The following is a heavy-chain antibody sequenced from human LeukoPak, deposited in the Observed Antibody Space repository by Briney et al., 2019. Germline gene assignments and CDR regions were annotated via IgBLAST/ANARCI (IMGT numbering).Heavy chain of an antibody. CDR1: GYTFTGYY. J-gene: IGHJ5*02. V-gene: IGHV1-2*02. D-gene: IGHD2-2*01. Sequence: GASVKVSCKASGYTFTGYYMHWVRQAPGQGLEWMGWIKPNNGGTNYARKFQGRVTMTRDTSISTAYMELSRLRSDDTAVYYCARARGDIVVVPAAIWFDPWGQGTLVTVSS. CDR3: ARARGDIVVVPAAIWFDP. CDR2: IKPNNGGT.